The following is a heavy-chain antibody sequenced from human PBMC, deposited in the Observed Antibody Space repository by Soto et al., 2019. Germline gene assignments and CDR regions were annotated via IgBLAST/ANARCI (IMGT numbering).Heavy chain of an antibody. CDR1: GFTFSSYA. Sequence: EVQLLESGGGLVQPGGSLRLSCEASGFTFSSYAMSWVRQAPGKGLDWVSNISGSGGSTYYADSVKGRFTISRDNSNNTLHLQMNSLRVEDTAVYYCAKRGRGAVAFDYWGQGTLVTVSS. CDR2: ISGSGGST. V-gene: IGHV3-23*01. D-gene: IGHD3-16*01. J-gene: IGHJ4*02. CDR3: AKRGRGAVAFDY.